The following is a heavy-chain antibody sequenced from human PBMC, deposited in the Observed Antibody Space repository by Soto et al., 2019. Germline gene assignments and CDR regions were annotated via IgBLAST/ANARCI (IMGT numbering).Heavy chain of an antibody. Sequence: GGPRRLSGATSGFTFSSYDMHWVRQATGKGLEWVSAIGTAGDTYYPGSVKGRFTISRENAKNSLYLQMNSLRAEDTAVYYCARSYYDILTGSHDAFDIWGQGTMVT. V-gene: IGHV3-13*01. D-gene: IGHD3-9*01. CDR2: IGTAGDT. CDR1: GFTFSSYD. J-gene: IGHJ3*02. CDR3: ARSYYDILTGSHDAFDI.